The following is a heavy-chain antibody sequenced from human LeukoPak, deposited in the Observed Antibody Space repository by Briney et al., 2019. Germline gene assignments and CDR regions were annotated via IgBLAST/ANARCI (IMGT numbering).Heavy chain of an antibody. J-gene: IGHJ6*03. Sequence: GGSLRLSCGASGFTFRSSWMSWLRQAPGKGLEWVATINQDETDKSYVDSVKGRFTISRDNAKNSVYLQMNSLRAEDTAVYYCARAAEQLVGVWAVYHYYYMDVWGKGTTVTVSS. CDR3: ARAAEQLVGVWAVYHYYYMDV. CDR2: INQDETDK. D-gene: IGHD6-6*01. CDR1: GFTFRSSW. V-gene: IGHV3-7*01.